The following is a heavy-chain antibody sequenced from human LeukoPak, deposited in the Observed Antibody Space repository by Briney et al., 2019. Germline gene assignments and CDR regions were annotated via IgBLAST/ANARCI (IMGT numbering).Heavy chain of an antibody. CDR2: VSGSGGST. CDR3: AKALTIFGVVITNYFDY. Sequence: GGSLRLSRAASGFTFSSYAMSWVRQAPGKGLEWVSAVSGSGGSTYYADSVKGRFTISRDNSKNTLYLQMNSLRAEDTAVYYCAKALTIFGVVITNYFDYWGQGTLVTVSS. CDR1: GFTFSSYA. J-gene: IGHJ4*02. D-gene: IGHD3-3*01. V-gene: IGHV3-23*01.